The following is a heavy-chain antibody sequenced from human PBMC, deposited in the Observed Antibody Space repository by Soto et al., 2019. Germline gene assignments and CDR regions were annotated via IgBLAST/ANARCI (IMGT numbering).Heavy chain of an antibody. V-gene: IGHV3-23*01. J-gene: IGHJ4*02. D-gene: IGHD6-6*01. CDR2: IGPGGRST. CDR3: AKSRPGIDY. Sequence: EVQLLESGGGLVQPGGSLRLSCADSGFTFNSYAMNWVRQAPGKGLEWVSSIGPGGRSTYYADAVKGRFTISRDNSKNTLYLQMNSLRAEGTAVYYGAKSRPGIDYWGQGTLVTVSS. CDR1: GFTFNSYA.